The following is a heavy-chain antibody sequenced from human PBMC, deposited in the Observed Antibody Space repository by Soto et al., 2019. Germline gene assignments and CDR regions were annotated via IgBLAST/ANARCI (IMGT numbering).Heavy chain of an antibody. CDR2: IYHSGST. V-gene: IGHV4-30-2*01. J-gene: IGHJ5*02. Sequence: TLSLTCAVSGGYIGSGGYSWSWIRQPPGKGLEWIGYIYHSGSTYYNPSLKSRVTISVDRSKNQFSLKLSSVTAADTAVYYCARVPGPWGQGTLVTSPQ. CDR1: GGYIGSGGYS. D-gene: IGHD7-27*01. CDR3: ARVPGP.